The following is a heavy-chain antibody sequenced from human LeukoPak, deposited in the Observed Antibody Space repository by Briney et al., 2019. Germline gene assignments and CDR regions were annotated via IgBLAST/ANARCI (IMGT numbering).Heavy chain of an antibody. Sequence: PGGSLRLSCAASGFTFSSYWMSWVRQAPEKGLEWVANIKHDGSEKYYVDSVKGRFTISRDNAKNSLLLQMNSLRAEDTAVYHCVRLLGANDYWGQGTLVTVSS. CDR1: GFTFSSYW. CDR2: IKHDGSEK. J-gene: IGHJ4*02. CDR3: VRLLGANDY. D-gene: IGHD3-16*01. V-gene: IGHV3-7*01.